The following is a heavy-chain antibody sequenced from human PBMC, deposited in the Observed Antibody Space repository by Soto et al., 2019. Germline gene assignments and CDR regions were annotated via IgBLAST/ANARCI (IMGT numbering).Heavy chain of an antibody. D-gene: IGHD6-6*01. CDR1: GYTFTSYY. J-gene: IGHJ4*02. CDR2: INPSGGST. Sequence: QVQLVQSGAEVKKPGASVKVSCRASGYTFTSYYMHWVRQAPGQGIEWMGIINPSGGSTSYAQKFQGRVTMTRDTSTSTVYMELSSLRSEDTAVYSCARSLIAALPHCLFDYWGQGTLVTVSS. V-gene: IGHV1-46*03. CDR3: ARSLIAALPHCLFDY.